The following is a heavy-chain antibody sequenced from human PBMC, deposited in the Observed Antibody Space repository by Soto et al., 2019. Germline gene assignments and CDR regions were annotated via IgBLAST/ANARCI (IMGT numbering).Heavy chain of an antibody. J-gene: IGHJ3*02. Sequence: GASVKVSCKASGYTFTSYGISWVRQAPGQGLEWMGWISAYNGNTNYAQKLQGRVTMTTDTSTSTAYMELRSLRSDDTAVYYCASTRTRLGYCSSTSCYANAFDIWGQGTMVTVSS. V-gene: IGHV1-18*01. CDR2: ISAYNGNT. CDR3: ASTRTRLGYCSSTSCYANAFDI. D-gene: IGHD2-2*01. CDR1: GYTFTSYG.